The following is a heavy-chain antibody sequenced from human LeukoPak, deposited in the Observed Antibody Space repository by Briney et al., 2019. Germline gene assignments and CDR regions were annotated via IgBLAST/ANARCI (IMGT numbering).Heavy chain of an antibody. D-gene: IGHD6-6*01. CDR3: ARDRNSGSSLDI. Sequence: ASVSVSCLASAYIFTLYYIHRVRQASAPQQEWIPWLYPARTDTNYAQNSQGRATITSDTFMITVYMELGSRKSDVTTFYFCARDRNSGSSLDILGQGTMLTVSS. CDR2: LYPARTDT. J-gene: IGHJ3*02. V-gene: IGHV1-2*02. CDR1: AYIFTLYY.